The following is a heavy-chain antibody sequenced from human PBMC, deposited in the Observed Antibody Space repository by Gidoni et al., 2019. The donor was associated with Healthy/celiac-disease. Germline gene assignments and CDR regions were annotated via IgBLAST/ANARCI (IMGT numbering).Heavy chain of an antibody. CDR2: IRSIVITI. CDR1: GFTFSDYY. Sequence: QVQLVESGGGLVKPVGSLRLSCAASGFTFSDYYMSWIRQAPGKVLEWVSYIRSIVITISFADSVKGRFTISRDNAKNSLYLQMNSLRAEDTAVYYCARGIVLVVKGAPTLDYWGQGTLVTVPS. V-gene: IGHV3-11*01. D-gene: IGHD2-8*02. CDR3: ARGIVLVVKGAPTLDY. J-gene: IGHJ4*02.